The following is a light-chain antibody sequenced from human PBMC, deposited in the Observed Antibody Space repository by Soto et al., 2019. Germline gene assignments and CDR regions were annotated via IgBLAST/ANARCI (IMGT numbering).Light chain of an antibody. V-gene: IGLV2-8*01. J-gene: IGLJ3*02. CDR2: DVS. CDR3: ISYAGSSIWV. CDR1: SSDVGAYNY. Sequence: QSALTQPPSASGSPGQSVTISCTGTSSDVGAYNYVSWYQQHPGKAPKLMIYDVSKRPSGVPDRFSGSKSGNTASLTVAGLHAEDEAYFYCISYAGSSIWVFGGGTKLTVL.